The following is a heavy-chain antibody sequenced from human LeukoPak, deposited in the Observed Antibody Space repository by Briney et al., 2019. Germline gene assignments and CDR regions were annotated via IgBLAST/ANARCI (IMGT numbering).Heavy chain of an antibody. D-gene: IGHD5-12*01. CDR1: GGSISGSGYY. CDR2: VYDSGST. CDR3: ARGRLWLRSFDY. V-gene: IGHV4-39*01. J-gene: IGHJ4*02. Sequence: SETLSLTCTVSGGSISGSGYYWGWIRQPPGKGLEWIGSVYDSGSTYYNPSLKSRVTIHVDTSKNQFSLRLSFVTAADTAVYYCARGRLWLRSFDYWGQGTLVTVSS.